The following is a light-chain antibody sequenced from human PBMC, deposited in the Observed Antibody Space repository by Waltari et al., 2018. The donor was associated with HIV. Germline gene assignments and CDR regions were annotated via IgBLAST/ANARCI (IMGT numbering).Light chain of an antibody. V-gene: IGKV1-9*01. CDR3: QQLNGDPFT. CDR2: AAS. Sequence: DIKLTQSTSFMSASVRDRVTITCHASQDISNNLSWYQQKPGTVPKLLIYAASTLHSGVPSMFSGSGSGTEFTLTITSLQPDDFATYYCQQLNGDPFTFGPGTKVDIK. J-gene: IGKJ3*01. CDR1: QDISNN.